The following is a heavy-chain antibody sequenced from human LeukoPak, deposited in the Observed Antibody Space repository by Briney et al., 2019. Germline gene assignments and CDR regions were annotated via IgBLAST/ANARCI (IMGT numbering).Heavy chain of an antibody. CDR3: ARLYYDSSGYHEKSFDY. Sequence: PSETLTLTCTVSGGSISSGGYYWSWIRQHPGTGLEWLGYIYYSGSTYYNPSLKSRVTISVDTSKNQFSLKLSSVTAADTAVYYCARLYYDSSGYHEKSFDYWGQGTLVTVSS. V-gene: IGHV4-31*03. D-gene: IGHD3-22*01. CDR1: GGSISSGGYY. CDR2: IYYSGST. J-gene: IGHJ4*02.